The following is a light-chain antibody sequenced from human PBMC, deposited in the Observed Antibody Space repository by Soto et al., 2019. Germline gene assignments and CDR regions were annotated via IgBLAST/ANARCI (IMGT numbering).Light chain of an antibody. V-gene: IGLV2-14*01. Sequence: QSALTQPAAVSGPPGQSITISCTGTSSDVGRYNYVSWYQQHPGKAPKLMIYEVRNWPSGVSNRFSASKSGNTASLTISGLQAEDEADYYCTSYTSNTTWVFGGGTKVTVL. CDR2: EVR. CDR3: TSYTSNTTWV. CDR1: SSDVGRYNY. J-gene: IGLJ3*02.